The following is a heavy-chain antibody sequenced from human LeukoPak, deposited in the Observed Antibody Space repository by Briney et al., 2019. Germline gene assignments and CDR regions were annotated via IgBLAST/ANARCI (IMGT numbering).Heavy chain of an antibody. V-gene: IGHV3-30*04. CDR1: GFTFSSYA. D-gene: IGHD2-2*01. CDR2: ISYDGSNK. CDR3: ARDMGYCRSTSCYALDY. Sequence: TGGSLRLSCAASGFTFSSYAMHWVRQAPGKGLEWVAVISYDGSNKYYADSVKGRCTISRDSSKNTLYLQMNSLRAEDTAVYYCARDMGYCRSTSCYALDYWGQGTLVTVSS. J-gene: IGHJ4*02.